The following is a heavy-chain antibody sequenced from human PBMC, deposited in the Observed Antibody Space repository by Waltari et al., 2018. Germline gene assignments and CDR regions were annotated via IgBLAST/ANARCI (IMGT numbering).Heavy chain of an antibody. V-gene: IGHV1-69*01. J-gene: IGHJ3*02. D-gene: IGHD3-22*01. CDR2: SIPSFGTA. Sequence: QVQLVQSGAEVKKPGSSVKVSCKASGGTFSSYAISWVRQAPGQGLEWMGGSIPSFGTANYAQKFQGRVTITADESTSTAYMELSSLRSEDTAVYYCARHYYDSSGYSFDIWGQGTMVTVSS. CDR1: GGTFSSYA. CDR3: ARHYYDSSGYSFDI.